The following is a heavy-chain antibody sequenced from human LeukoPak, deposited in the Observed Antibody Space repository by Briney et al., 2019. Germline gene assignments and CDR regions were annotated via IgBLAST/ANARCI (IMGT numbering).Heavy chain of an antibody. D-gene: IGHD2-15*01. V-gene: IGHV3-23*01. J-gene: IGHJ4*02. CDR1: GFTFCSYA. Sequence: GGSLRLSCAASGFTFCSYAMYWVRQAPGKGLEWVSGIFGSGGSAHYADSVKGRFTTSRDNSKNTVYLQMDSLRAEDTAIYYCAKTTTGYSSGRYPAWPIDYWGQGTLVTVSS. CDR2: IFGSGGSA. CDR3: AKTTTGYSSGRYPAWPIDY.